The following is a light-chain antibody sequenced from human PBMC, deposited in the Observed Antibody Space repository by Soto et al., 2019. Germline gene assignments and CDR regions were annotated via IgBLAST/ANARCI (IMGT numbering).Light chain of an antibody. Sequence: EVVMTQSPATLSVSPGERVTLSCRSSQSVADNLAWFQQKPGQGPRLLIYGASTRATGIPARFSGSGSETDFTLTVSSLRSEDSAVYYCQQYNYWPITFGQGTKVEI. J-gene: IGKJ1*01. CDR1: QSVADN. V-gene: IGKV3-15*01. CDR3: QQYNYWPIT. CDR2: GAS.